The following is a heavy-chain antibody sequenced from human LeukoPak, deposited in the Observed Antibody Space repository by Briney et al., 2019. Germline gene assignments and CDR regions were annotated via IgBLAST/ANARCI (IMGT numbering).Heavy chain of an antibody. CDR2: ISSSGTPI. J-gene: IGHJ4*02. CDR3: ARGRSGYYFDY. Sequence: PGGSLRLSCAASGFTFSSYAMSWVRQAPGKGLEWVSYISSSGTPIYYADSVKGRFTISRDNAKNSLYLQMNSLRAEDTAVYYCARGRSGYYFDYWGQGTLVPVSS. V-gene: IGHV3-48*01. CDR1: GFTFSSYA. D-gene: IGHD5-12*01.